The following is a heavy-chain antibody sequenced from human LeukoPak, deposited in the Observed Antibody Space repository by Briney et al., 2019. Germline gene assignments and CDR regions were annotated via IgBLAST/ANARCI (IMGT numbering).Heavy chain of an antibody. D-gene: IGHD1-26*01. J-gene: IGHJ5*02. CDR1: GFTFSSYA. V-gene: IGHV3-23*01. CDR3: AKEPLSRVSFNCFDP. CDR2: ISGSGAET. Sequence: GGSLRLSCAASGFTFSSYAMTWVRQAPGKGLEWVSTISGSGAETYSADSVKGRFTISRDNSMSTLYLQMNSLRDEDTAVYYCAKEPLSRVSFNCFDPWGQGTLVTVSS.